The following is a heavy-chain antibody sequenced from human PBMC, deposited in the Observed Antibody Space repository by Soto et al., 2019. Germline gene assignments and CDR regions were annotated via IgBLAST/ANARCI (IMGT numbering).Heavy chain of an antibody. Sequence: PGGSLRLSCAASGFTFSSYSINWVRQAPGKGLEWVGRIKSKTDGGTTDYAAPVKGRFTISRGDSKNTLYLQMNSLKTEDTAVYYCTTDHPEGVGADTIDAFDIWGQGTMVTVSS. CDR3: TTDHPEGVGADTIDAFDI. CDR1: GFTFSSYS. D-gene: IGHD1-26*01. J-gene: IGHJ3*02. V-gene: IGHV3-15*07. CDR2: IKSKTDGGTT.